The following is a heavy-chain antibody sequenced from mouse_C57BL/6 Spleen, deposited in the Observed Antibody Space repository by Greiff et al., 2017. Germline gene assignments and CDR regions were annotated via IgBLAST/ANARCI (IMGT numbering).Heavy chain of an antibody. CDR1: GYSFTGYY. V-gene: IGHV1-42*01. CDR3: ASGDDYDNFDY. D-gene: IGHD2-4*01. Sequence: EVQLQQSGPELVKPGASVKISCKASGYSFTGYYMNWVKQSPEKSLEWIGEINPSTGGTTYNQKFKAKATLTVDKSSSTAYMQLKSLTSEDSAVYYCASGDDYDNFDYWGQGTTLTVSS. CDR2: INPSTGGT. J-gene: IGHJ2*01.